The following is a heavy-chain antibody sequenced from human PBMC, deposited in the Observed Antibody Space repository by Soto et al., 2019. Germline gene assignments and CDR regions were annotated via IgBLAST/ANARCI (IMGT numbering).Heavy chain of an antibody. Sequence: QVQLQESGPGLVKPSQTLSLTCTVSGGSISSGGYYWSWIRQHPGKGLEWIGYIYYSGSIYYNPSLKSRVTISVDTSKNQCSLNLSSVTAADTAVYYCARGGYCSGGSCYFYYYGMDVWGQGTTVTVSS. J-gene: IGHJ6*02. CDR3: ARGGYCSGGSCYFYYYGMDV. D-gene: IGHD2-15*01. V-gene: IGHV4-31*03. CDR1: GGSISSGGYY. CDR2: IYYSGSI.